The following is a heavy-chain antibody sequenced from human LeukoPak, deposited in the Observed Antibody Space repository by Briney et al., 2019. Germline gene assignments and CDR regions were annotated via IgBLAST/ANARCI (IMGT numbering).Heavy chain of an antibody. CDR3: ARDQDYIWGSYRLPYY. CDR1: GFTFSSYG. Sequence: GGSLRLSCAASGFTFSSYGMHWVRQAPGKGLEWVAVISYDESNKYYAHSVKGRFTISRDNSKNTLYLQMNSLRAEDTAVYYCARDQDYIWGSYRLPYYWGQGTLVAVSS. CDR2: ISYDESNK. D-gene: IGHD3-16*02. V-gene: IGHV3-30*03. J-gene: IGHJ4*02.